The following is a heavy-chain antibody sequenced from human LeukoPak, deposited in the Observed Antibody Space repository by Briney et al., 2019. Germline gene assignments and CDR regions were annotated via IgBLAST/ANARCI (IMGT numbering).Heavy chain of an antibody. CDR3: ARVDTAMVIDY. Sequence: VASVKVSCKASGGTFGSYAISWVRQAPGQGLGWMGRIIPILGIANYAQKFQGRVTITADKSTSTAYMELSSLRSEDTAVYYCARVDTAMVIDYWGQGTLVTVSS. D-gene: IGHD5-18*01. CDR1: GGTFGSYA. V-gene: IGHV1-69*04. J-gene: IGHJ4*02. CDR2: IIPILGIA.